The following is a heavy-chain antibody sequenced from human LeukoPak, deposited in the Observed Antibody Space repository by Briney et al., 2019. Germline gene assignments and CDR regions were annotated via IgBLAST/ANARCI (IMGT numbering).Heavy chain of an antibody. CDR3: VSDPCGGDDQ. CDR1: GFTFNSNW. Sequence: RPAGSLRLSCAASGFTFNSNWMHCVRQAPGDVRVWVSRIDEEVKTIDYADSVKGRFTISRDNAKDTLYLQMSSLRAEDTAVYYCVSDPCGGDDQWGRGTLVTVSS. V-gene: IGHV3-74*01. J-gene: IGHJ5*02. CDR2: IDEEVKTI. D-gene: IGHD2-21*01.